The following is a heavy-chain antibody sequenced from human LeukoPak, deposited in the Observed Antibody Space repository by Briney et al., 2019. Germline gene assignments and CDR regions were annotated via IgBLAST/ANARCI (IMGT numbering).Heavy chain of an antibody. CDR2: ISYDGSNK. V-gene: IGHV3-30*04. CDR3: ARGPSGYHNT. D-gene: IGHD5-12*01. Sequence: GGSLRLSCAASGFSFSHYAMHWVRQAPGKGLEWVAVISYDGSNKYYADFVKGRFTISRDNSKNTLYLQMNSLRAEDTAVYYCARGPSGYHNTGGQGTLVTVSS. J-gene: IGHJ4*02. CDR1: GFSFSHYA.